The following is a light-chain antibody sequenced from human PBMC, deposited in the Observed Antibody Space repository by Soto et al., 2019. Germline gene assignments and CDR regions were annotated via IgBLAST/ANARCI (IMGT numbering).Light chain of an antibody. CDR2: AAS. CDR3: QKYNSAPTWT. CDR1: QGISNY. V-gene: IGKV1-27*01. J-gene: IGKJ1*01. Sequence: DIQKTQSPSSLSASVGDRVTITCRASQGISNYLAWYQQKPGKVPKLLIYAASTLQSGVPSRFSGSGSGTDFTLTISSLQPEDVATYYCQKYNSAPTWTFGQGTKVEIK.